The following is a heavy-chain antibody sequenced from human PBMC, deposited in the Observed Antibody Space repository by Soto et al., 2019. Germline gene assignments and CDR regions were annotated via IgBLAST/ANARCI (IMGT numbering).Heavy chain of an antibody. CDR2: TYYRSKWYN. J-gene: IGHJ6*02. CDR1: GDSVSSNSAA. Sequence: SQTLSLTCAISGDSVSSNSAAWNWIRQSPSRGLEWLGRTYYRSKWYNDYAVSVKSRITINPGTSKNQFSLQLNSVTPEDTAVYYCARDSGYDFNYYYGMDVWGQGTTVTVSS. CDR3: ARDSGYDFNYYYGMDV. V-gene: IGHV6-1*01. D-gene: IGHD5-12*01.